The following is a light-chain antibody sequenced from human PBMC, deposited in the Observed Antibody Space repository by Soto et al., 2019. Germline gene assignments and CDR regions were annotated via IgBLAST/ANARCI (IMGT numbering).Light chain of an antibody. Sequence: QSVLTQPPSVSAAPGQKVTISCSGGSSNIGSHYVSWYQHLPGTAPKLLIYDNNQRPSGIPDRFSGSKSGTSATLGITGLQPGDEADYYCCSYAGKGVFGTGTKLTVL. CDR3: CSYAGKGV. CDR1: SSNIGSHY. J-gene: IGLJ1*01. CDR2: DNN. V-gene: IGLV1-51*01.